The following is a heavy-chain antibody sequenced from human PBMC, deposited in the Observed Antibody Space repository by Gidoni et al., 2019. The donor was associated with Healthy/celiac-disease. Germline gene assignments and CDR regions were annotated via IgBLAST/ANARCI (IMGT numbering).Heavy chain of an antibody. CDR1: GFTFSSDA. Sequence: EVQLLESGGGLVQPGGSLRLSCAASGFTFSSDAMSWVRQAPGKGLEWVSAISGSGGSTYYADSVKGRFTISRDNSKNTLYLQMNSLRAEDTAVYYCAKDPPGSYYEPLYYFDYWGQGTLVTVSS. CDR2: ISGSGGST. D-gene: IGHD3-22*01. CDR3: AKDPPGSYYEPLYYFDY. J-gene: IGHJ4*02. V-gene: IGHV3-23*01.